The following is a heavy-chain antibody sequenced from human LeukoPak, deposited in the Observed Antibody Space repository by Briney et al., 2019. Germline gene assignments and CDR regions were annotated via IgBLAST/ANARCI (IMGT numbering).Heavy chain of an antibody. CDR2: IYDSERT. V-gene: IGHV4-39*07. D-gene: IGHD1-26*01. CDR1: GGSISSSGYY. Sequence: SETLSLTCNVSGGSISSSGYYWGWIRQPPGKGLEWIGSIYDSERTYYNPSLKSRVTISVDTSKNQFSLKLSSVTAADTAVYYCARAQWELAPFDLWGRGTLVTVSS. J-gene: IGHJ2*01. CDR3: ARAQWELAPFDL.